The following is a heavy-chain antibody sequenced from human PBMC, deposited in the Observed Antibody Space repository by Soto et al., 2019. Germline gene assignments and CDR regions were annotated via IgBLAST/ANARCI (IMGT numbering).Heavy chain of an antibody. V-gene: IGHV3-33*01. CDR3: ARVLLPYSSSWYSVDY. Sequence: GGSLRLSCAASGFTFSSYCMHWVRQAPGKGLEWVAVIWYDGSNKYYADSVKGRFTISRDNSKNTLYLQMNSLRAEDKAVYYCARVLLPYSSSWYSVDYWGQGTLVTVSS. CDR1: GFTFSSYC. J-gene: IGHJ4*02. D-gene: IGHD6-13*01. CDR2: IWYDGSNK.